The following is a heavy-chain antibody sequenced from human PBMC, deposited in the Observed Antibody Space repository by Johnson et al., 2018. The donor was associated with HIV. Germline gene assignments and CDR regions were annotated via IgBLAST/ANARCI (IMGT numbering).Heavy chain of an antibody. V-gene: IGHV3-20*04. D-gene: IGHD6-13*01. CDR2: INWNGGST. CDR1: GFTFDDYG. Sequence: VQLVESGGGLVQPGRSLRLSCAASGFTFDDYGMSWVRQAPGKGLEWVSGINWNGGSTGYADSVKGRFTISRDNAKNSLYLQMNSLRAEDTAVYYCASGKSWHRDAFDIWGQGTMVTVSS. CDR3: ASGKSWHRDAFDI. J-gene: IGHJ3*02.